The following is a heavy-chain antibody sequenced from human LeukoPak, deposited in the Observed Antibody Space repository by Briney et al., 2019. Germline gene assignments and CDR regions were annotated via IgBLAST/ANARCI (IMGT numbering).Heavy chain of an antibody. CDR3: VRTEVSSGSEDY. J-gene: IGHJ4*02. Sequence: PSETLSLTCAVSGYSISSGYYWGWIRQPPGQGLEWIGSIYHSGSTYYNPSLKSRVTISLDTSKNQFSLKLSSVTAADTAVYYCVRTEVSSGSEDYWGQGTLVTVSS. CDR1: GYSISSGYY. D-gene: IGHD6-19*01. CDR2: IYHSGST. V-gene: IGHV4-38-2*01.